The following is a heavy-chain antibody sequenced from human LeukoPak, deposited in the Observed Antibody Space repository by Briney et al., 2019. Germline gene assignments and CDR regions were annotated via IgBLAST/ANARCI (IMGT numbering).Heavy chain of an antibody. Sequence: PSETLSLTCTGSGGSISSYYWSWIRQPPGKGLEWMGEINHSGSTYYNPSLKSRITISVDTSKNQFPLKLSSVTAADTAVYYCARQVLRYFDWLSSPFDYWGQGTLVTVSS. V-gene: IGHV4-34*01. CDR3: ARQVLRYFDWLSSPFDY. CDR2: INHSGST. D-gene: IGHD3-9*01. CDR1: GGSISSYY. J-gene: IGHJ4*02.